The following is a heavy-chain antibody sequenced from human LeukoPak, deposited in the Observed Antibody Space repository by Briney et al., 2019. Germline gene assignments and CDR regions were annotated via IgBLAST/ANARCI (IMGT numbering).Heavy chain of an antibody. CDR2: IKTRTDGGTT. V-gene: IGHV3-15*01. J-gene: IGHJ4*02. D-gene: IGHD1-20*01. CDR1: GFTFYNAW. Sequence: GGSLRLSCAASGFTFYNAWMSWVRQAPGKGLEWVGRIKTRTDGGTTDYAAPVKGRFTMSRDDSKNTLYLQMNSLKTEDTAVYYRSIHIRGTTPFDYWGQGTLVTVSS. CDR3: SIHIRGTTPFDY.